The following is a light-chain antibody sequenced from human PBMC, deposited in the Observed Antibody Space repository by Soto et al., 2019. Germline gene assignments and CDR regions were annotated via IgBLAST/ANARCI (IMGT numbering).Light chain of an antibody. CDR2: GAS. CDR1: QSVTSNY. J-gene: IGKJ2*01. CDR3: QPYDGSRT. Sequence: ETVLTQSPGTLSLSPGERATLSCRASQSVTSNYLAWYQQKPGQAPRLLIYGASTRATGIPDRFSGSGSGSDLTLTISRLEPEDFTVYYCQPYDGSRTFGQGTKLEIK. V-gene: IGKV3-20*01.